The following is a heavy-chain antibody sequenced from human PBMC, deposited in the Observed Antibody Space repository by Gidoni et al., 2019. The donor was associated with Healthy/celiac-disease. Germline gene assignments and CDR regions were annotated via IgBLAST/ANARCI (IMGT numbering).Heavy chain of an antibody. CDR2: ISGSGGST. Sequence: EVQLVESGGGLVQPGGSLRLSCAASGFPFSSYAMSWVRQAPGKGLEWVSAISGSGGSTYYADSVKGRFTISRDNSKNTLYLQMNSLRAEDTAVYYCAKDLRFLEWLLSGLGYWGQGTLVTVSS. CDR3: AKDLRFLEWLLSGLGY. J-gene: IGHJ4*02. D-gene: IGHD3-3*01. V-gene: IGHV3-23*04. CDR1: GFPFSSYA.